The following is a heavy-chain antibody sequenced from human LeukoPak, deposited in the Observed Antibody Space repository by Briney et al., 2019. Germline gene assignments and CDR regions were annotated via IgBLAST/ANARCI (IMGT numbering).Heavy chain of an antibody. V-gene: IGHV4-4*07. D-gene: IGHD3-10*01. CDR1: GGSISSYY. CDR2: IYTSRST. Sequence: SETLSLTCTVSGGSISSYYWSWIRQPAGKGLEWIGRIYTSRSTNYNPSLKSRVTMSVDTSKNQFSLRLSSVNAADTAVYFCAREGTSGGLNWLDPWGQGTLVTVSS. J-gene: IGHJ5*02. CDR3: AREGTSGGLNWLDP.